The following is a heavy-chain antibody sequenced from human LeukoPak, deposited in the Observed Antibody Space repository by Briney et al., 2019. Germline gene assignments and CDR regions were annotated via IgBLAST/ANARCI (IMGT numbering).Heavy chain of an antibody. J-gene: IGHJ4*02. CDR3: ARGYCSGDCYRTFSFFDY. Sequence: GGSLRLSCAASGFTFSSYSMNWVRQAPGKGLEWVSSISSSSSYIYYADSVKGRFTISRDNAKNSLDLQMNSLRAEDTAVYYCARGYCSGDCYRTFSFFDYWGQGILVTVSS. CDR2: ISSSSSYI. V-gene: IGHV3-21*04. CDR1: GFTFSSYS. D-gene: IGHD2-21*02.